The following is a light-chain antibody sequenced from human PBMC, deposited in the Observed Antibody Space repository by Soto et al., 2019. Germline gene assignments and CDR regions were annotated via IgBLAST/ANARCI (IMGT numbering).Light chain of an antibody. J-gene: IGKJ1*01. CDR1: QGIVRW. CDR3: QHYYGFSRT. V-gene: IGKV1-5*01. CDR2: DAS. Sequence: DIPMTQSPPTLSASVGDRVTITCRASQGIVRWLAWYQQKPGKAPKLLIYDASSLESGVPSRFSGSGAGTEFTLTISSLQPDDFATDYCQHYYGFSRTFGQGTKVEIK.